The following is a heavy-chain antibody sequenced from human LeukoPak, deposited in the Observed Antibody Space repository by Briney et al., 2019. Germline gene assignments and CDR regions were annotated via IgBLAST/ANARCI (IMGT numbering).Heavy chain of an antibody. J-gene: IGHJ4*02. CDR2: ISASNGIT. Sequence: ASVKVSCKASGYTFVRYGFSWVRQAPGQGLEWMGWISASNGITNYAQKFRGRVIMTTDPSTSTAYLELRSLKSDDTAVYYCATEATGHYEGPMDHWGQGTLVTVSS. V-gene: IGHV1-18*01. CDR3: ATEATGHYEGPMDH. D-gene: IGHD3-3*01. CDR1: GYTFVRYG.